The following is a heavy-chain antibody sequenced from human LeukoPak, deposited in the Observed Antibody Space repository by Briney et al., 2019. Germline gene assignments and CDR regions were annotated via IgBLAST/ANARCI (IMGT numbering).Heavy chain of an antibody. CDR3: ARGPPESSHSDY. D-gene: IGHD2-15*01. CDR1: GYSFTSYD. V-gene: IGHV1-8*01. J-gene: IGHJ4*02. CDR2: MRPNNGNR. Sequence: ASVKVSCKASGYSFTSYDANWVRQAAGQGLAWIGWMRPNNGNRGSAQKFQGRVTMTRSPSITTAYMELSSLTSEDTAVYYCARGPPESSHSDYWGQGTLVTVSS.